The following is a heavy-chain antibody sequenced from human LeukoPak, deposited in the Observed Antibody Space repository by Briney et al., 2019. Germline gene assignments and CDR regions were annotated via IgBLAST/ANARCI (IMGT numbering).Heavy chain of an antibody. CDR3: ARDRRYSGSYAHAFDI. V-gene: IGHV4-4*02. CDR1: GGSISSSNW. Sequence: PSGTLSLTCAVSGGSISSSNWWSWVRQPPGKGLEWIGEIYHSGSTNYNPSLKSRVTISVDKSKNQFSLKLSSVTAADTAVYYCARDRRYSGSYAHAFDIWGQGTMVTVSS. D-gene: IGHD1-26*01. J-gene: IGHJ3*02. CDR2: IYHSGST.